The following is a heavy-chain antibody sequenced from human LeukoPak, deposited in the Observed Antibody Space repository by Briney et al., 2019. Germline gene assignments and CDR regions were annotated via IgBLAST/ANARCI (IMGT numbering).Heavy chain of an antibody. CDR2: IKQDGSEK. D-gene: IGHD3-3*01. Sequence: GGSLRLSCAASGFTFSSYWMSWVRLAPGKGLEWVANIKQDGSEKYYVDSVKGRFTISRDNAKNSLYLQMNSLRAEDTAVYYCARRFWSGYPKRIYYFDYWGQGTLVTVSS. V-gene: IGHV3-7*01. J-gene: IGHJ4*02. CDR3: ARRFWSGYPKRIYYFDY. CDR1: GFTFSSYW.